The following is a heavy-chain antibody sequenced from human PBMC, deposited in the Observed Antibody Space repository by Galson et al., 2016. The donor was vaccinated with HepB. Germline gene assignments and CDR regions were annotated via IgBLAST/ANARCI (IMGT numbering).Heavy chain of an antibody. Sequence: SVKVSCKASGYTFTNYGISWVRQAPGRGLEWMGWIHPNSGGTNYAQKFQAGVTMTRDRSTSTAYMELTRLKSSDTAVYYCARAKISARLNFDFWGHGTLVTVFS. CDR2: IHPNSGGT. J-gene: IGHJ4*01. D-gene: IGHD2/OR15-2a*01. V-gene: IGHV1-2*02. CDR3: ARAKISARLNFDF. CDR1: GYTFTNYG.